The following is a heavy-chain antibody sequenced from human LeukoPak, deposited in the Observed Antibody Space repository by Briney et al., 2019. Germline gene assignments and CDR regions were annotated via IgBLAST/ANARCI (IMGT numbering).Heavy chain of an antibody. CDR2: ISAYNGNT. J-gene: IGHJ4*02. Sequence: GASVKVSCKASGYTLTSYGISWVRQAPGQGLEWMGWISAYNGNTNYAQKLQGRVTMTTDTSTSTAYMEVRSLRSDDTAVYYCARREAYSSGWPFDYWGQGTLVTVSS. V-gene: IGHV1-18*01. CDR1: GYTLTSYG. D-gene: IGHD6-19*01. CDR3: ARREAYSSGWPFDY.